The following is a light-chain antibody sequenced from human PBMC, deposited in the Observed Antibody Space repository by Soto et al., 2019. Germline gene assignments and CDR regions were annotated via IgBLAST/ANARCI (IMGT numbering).Light chain of an antibody. J-gene: IGLJ3*02. CDR2: RNN. CDR3: AAWDDSLSVL. V-gene: IGLV1-47*01. CDR1: SSNIEKNY. Sequence: QSVLTQPPSASGTPGQRVTISCSGSSSNIEKNYVYWYEQVPGTAPKLLIYRNNQRPSGVPDRFSGSKSGTSASLAISGLRSEDEADHYCAAWDDSLSVLFGGGTKLTVL.